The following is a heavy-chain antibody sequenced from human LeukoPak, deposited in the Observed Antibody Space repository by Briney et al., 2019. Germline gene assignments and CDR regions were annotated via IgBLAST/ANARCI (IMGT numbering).Heavy chain of an antibody. J-gene: IGHJ4*02. Sequence: GGSLRLSCAASGFTFDDYAMHWVRQAPGKGLEWVSGISWNSGSIGYADSVKGRFTISRDNAKNSLYLQMNSLRAEDTALYYCAKSRNLVGASNYFDYWGQGTLATVSS. D-gene: IGHD1-26*01. CDR3: AKSRNLVGASNYFDY. CDR1: GFTFDDYA. V-gene: IGHV3-9*01. CDR2: ISWNSGSI.